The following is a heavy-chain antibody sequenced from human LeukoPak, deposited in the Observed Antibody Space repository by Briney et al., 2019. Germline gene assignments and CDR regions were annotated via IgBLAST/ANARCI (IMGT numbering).Heavy chain of an antibody. CDR2: ISSSGSTI. D-gene: IGHD3-10*02. CDR3: AELGITMIGGV. J-gene: IGHJ6*04. V-gene: IGHV3-48*04. CDR1: GFTFTTFG. Sequence: GGSLRLSCAASGFTFTTFGMHWVRQAPGKGLEWVSYISSSGSTIYYADSVKGRFTISRDNAKNSLYLQMNSLRAEDTAVYYCAELGITMIGGVWGKGTTVTISS.